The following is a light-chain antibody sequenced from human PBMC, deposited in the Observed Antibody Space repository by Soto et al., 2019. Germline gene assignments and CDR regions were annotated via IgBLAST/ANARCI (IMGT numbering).Light chain of an antibody. CDR3: QQYRSWPRT. Sequence: EIVLTQSHATLSVSPGERVILSCRASQSVGICLAWYQQKPGQAPRLLIYGASTRATDMPGTFSGRGSGTEFTLTITSLRPEDFGVYYCQQYRSWPRTFGQGTKVDIK. CDR2: GAS. CDR1: QSVGIC. J-gene: IGKJ1*01. V-gene: IGKV3-15*01.